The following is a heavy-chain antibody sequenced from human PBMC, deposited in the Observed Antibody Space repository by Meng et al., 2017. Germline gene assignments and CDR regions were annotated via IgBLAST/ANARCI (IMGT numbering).Heavy chain of an antibody. CDR2: IRTNTGNP. J-gene: IGHJ5*02. V-gene: IGHV7-4-1*02. D-gene: IGHD2/OR15-2a*01. Sequence: QVHLAQPASELTKPGASVKVSCKPSGYTFTTYTINWVRQAHGGGLEWMGWIRTNTGNPTYVQGFTGRFGFSLDTSVSTAYLQISSLEAADTAVYYCARGGDFDPWGQETLVTVSS. CDR1: GYTFTTYT. CDR3: ARGGDFDP.